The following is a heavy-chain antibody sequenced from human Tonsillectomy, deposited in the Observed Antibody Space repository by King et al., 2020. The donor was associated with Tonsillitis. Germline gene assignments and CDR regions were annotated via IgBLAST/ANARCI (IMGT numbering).Heavy chain of an antibody. D-gene: IGHD6-19*01. Sequence: MQLVQSGGGVVQPGGSLRLSCAASGFTFSSYGMHWVRQAPGKGLEWVAFIRYDGSNKYYADSVKGRFTISRDNSKNTLYLQMNSLRAEDTAVYYCAKDFGASSGWFYGGHRRFYYWGQGTLVTVSS. J-gene: IGHJ4*02. CDR1: GFTFSSYG. CDR3: AKDFGASSGWFYGGHRRFYY. V-gene: IGHV3-30*02. CDR2: IRYDGSNK.